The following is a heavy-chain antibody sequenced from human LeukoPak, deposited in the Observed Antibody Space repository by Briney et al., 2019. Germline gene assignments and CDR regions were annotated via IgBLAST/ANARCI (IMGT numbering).Heavy chain of an antibody. J-gene: IGHJ3*02. CDR2: IRYDGSNK. CDR3: AKVHYRDAFDI. D-gene: IGHD1-26*01. CDR1: GFTFSNYG. Sequence: GGTLRLSCEASGFTFSNYGMRWVSQAPGKRMDRVAFIRYDGSNKFYADSVKGRFTISRDNSKNTLYLQMNNLRAEDTAVYYCAKVHYRDAFDIWGQGTMVTVSS. V-gene: IGHV3-30*02.